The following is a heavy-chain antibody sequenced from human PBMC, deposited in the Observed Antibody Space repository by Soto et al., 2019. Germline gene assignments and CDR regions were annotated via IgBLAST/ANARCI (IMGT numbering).Heavy chain of an antibody. D-gene: IGHD3-3*01. Sequence: HPGGSLRLSCAASGFTFSSYALNWVRQAPGKGLEWVSGISSSGGTTYYADSVKGRFTISRDNSKNTLYLQMNSLRAEDTAVYYCAKGFLEWKINNWFDPWGQGTLVTVSS. CDR1: GFTFSSYA. CDR2: ISSSGGTT. V-gene: IGHV3-23*01. J-gene: IGHJ5*02. CDR3: AKGFLEWKINNWFDP.